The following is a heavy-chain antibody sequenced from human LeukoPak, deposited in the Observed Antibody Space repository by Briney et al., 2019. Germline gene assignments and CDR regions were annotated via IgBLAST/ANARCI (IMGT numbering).Heavy chain of an antibody. V-gene: IGHV3-20*04. Sequence: GGALRLSCAAAGFTFDDYGMSWVRQAPGKGLEWVSGINWNGGSTGYADSVKGRFTISRDNGKNSLYLQMNSLRAEDTALYYCARVMYYYDSSGAFDYWGQGTLVTVSS. CDR1: GFTFDDYG. CDR3: ARVMYYYDSSGAFDY. D-gene: IGHD3-22*01. J-gene: IGHJ4*02. CDR2: INWNGGST.